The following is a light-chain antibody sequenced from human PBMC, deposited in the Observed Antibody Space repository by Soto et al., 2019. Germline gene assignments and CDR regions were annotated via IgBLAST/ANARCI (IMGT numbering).Light chain of an antibody. CDR1: ASLSTNS. V-gene: IGKV3-20*01. CDR3: QQYGGSPYT. CDR2: AAS. Sequence: EIVLTQSPGTLSLSPGERATLSCRASASLSTNSLAWYQQKPGQPPRLLIYAASTRHTDIPDRFTGSGSGTDFALTISRLEPEDFAVYYCQQYGGSPYTFGQGTKLEIK. J-gene: IGKJ2*01.